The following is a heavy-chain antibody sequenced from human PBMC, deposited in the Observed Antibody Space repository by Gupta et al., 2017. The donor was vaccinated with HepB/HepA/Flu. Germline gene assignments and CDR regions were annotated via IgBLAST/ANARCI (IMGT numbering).Heavy chain of an antibody. J-gene: IGHJ5*02. CDR1: GGSISSSSYY. CDR3: ARQMGIVVVPAALDWFDP. D-gene: IGHD2-2*01. V-gene: IGHV4-39*01. Sequence: QLQLQESGPGLVKPSETLSLTCTVSGGSISSSSYYWGWIRQPPGKGLEWIGSIYYSGSTYYNPSLKSRVTISVDTSKNQFSLKLSSVTAAETAVYYCARQMGIVVVPAALDWFDPWGQGTLVTVSS. CDR2: IYYSGST.